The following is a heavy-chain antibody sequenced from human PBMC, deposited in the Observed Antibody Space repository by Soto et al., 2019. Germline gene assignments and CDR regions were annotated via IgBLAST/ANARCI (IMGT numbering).Heavy chain of an antibody. Sequence: QVQLVQGAEVKKPGSSVKVSCKASGGTFSSYAISWVRQAPGQGLEWMGGIIPIFGTANYAQKFKGRVTITADKSTSTAYMELSSLRSEDTAVYYCASPVKYYYGSGSYSYGMDVWGQGTTVTVSS. CDR2: IIPIFGTA. D-gene: IGHD3-10*01. CDR1: GGTFSSYA. CDR3: ASPVKYYYGSGSYSYGMDV. V-gene: IGHV1-69*06. J-gene: IGHJ6*02.